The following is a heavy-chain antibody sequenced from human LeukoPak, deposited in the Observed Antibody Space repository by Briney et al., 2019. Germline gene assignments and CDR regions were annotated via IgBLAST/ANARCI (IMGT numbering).Heavy chain of an antibody. D-gene: IGHD2-21*02. J-gene: IGHJ6*02. V-gene: IGHV4-4*07. Sequence: PSETLSLTCTVSGGSISSYYWSWIRQPAGKGLEWIGRIYTSGSTNYNPSLKSRVTMSVDTSKNQFSLKLSSVTAADTAVYYCARVVYCGGDCPDLGMDVWGQGTTVVVSS. CDR3: ARVVYCGGDCPDLGMDV. CDR2: IYTSGST. CDR1: GGSISSYY.